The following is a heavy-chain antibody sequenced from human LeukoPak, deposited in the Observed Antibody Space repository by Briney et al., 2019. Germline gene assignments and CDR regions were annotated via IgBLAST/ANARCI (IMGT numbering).Heavy chain of an antibody. Sequence: GGSLRLSCAASGFTFSNFWMHWVRQAPGKGLVWVALIYGDGSFTRYADSVKGRFTISRDNAKNTLFLHMNSLRSEDTAVYYCATSRTFDYWGQGTLVTVSS. J-gene: IGHJ4*02. CDR3: ATSRTFDY. V-gene: IGHV3-74*01. CDR1: GFTFSNFW. CDR2: IYGDGSFT.